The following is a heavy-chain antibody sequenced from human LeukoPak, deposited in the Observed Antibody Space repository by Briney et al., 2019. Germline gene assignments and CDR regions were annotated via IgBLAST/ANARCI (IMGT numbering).Heavy chain of an antibody. V-gene: IGHV4-4*07. Sequence: SETLSLTCTVSGGSISSYYWSWIRQPAGKGLEWIGRIYTSGSTNYNPSFKSRVTMSVDTSKNQFSLKLSSVTAADTAVYYCARSITMVRGVIYFDYWGQGTLVTVSS. D-gene: IGHD3-10*01. CDR1: GGSISSYY. CDR2: IYTSGST. CDR3: ARSITMVRGVIYFDY. J-gene: IGHJ4*02.